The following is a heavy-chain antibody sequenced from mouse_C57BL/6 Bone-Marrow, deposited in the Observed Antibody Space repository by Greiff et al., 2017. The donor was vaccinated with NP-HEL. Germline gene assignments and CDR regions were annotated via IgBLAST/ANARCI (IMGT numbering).Heavy chain of an antibody. V-gene: IGHV1-50*01. CDR3: ARLYGVDY. J-gene: IGHJ2*01. D-gene: IGHD1-1*02. CDR2: IDPSDSYT. Sequence: QVQLQQPGAELVKPGASVKLSCKASGYTFTSYWMQWVKQRPGQGLEWIGEIDPSDSYTNYNQKFKGKATLTVDTSSSPAYMQLSSLTSEDSAVYYCARLYGVDYWGQGTTLTVSS. CDR1: GYTFTSYW.